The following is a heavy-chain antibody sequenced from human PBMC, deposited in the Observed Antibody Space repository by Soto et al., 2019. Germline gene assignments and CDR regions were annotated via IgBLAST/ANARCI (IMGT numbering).Heavy chain of an antibody. V-gene: IGHV1-69*13. J-gene: IGHJ4*02. CDR2: IIPIFGTA. CDR1: GGTFSSYA. Sequence: GASVKVSCKASGGTFSSYAISWVRQAPGLGLEWMGGIIPIFGTANYAHKFQGRVTITADESSSTASMELSSLRSEDTAVYYCVKYGGYRLGVDYWGQGTLVTVSS. CDR3: VKYGGYRLGVDY. D-gene: IGHD5-12*01.